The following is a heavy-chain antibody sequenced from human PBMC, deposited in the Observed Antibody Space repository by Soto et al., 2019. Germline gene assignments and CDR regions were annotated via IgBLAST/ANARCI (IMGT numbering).Heavy chain of an antibody. Sequence: EVQLVESGGGLVKPGGSLRLSCAASGFTFSNAWMNWVRQAPGKGLEWVGRIKSKTDDGTTDYAAPVKGRFTISRDDSKNTLYLQMNSLKTEDTAVYYCTTESRDSSSWFYNYGMDVWGQGTTVTVSS. D-gene: IGHD6-13*01. CDR3: TTESRDSSSWFYNYGMDV. J-gene: IGHJ6*02. CDR1: GFTFSNAW. V-gene: IGHV3-15*07. CDR2: IKSKTDDGTT.